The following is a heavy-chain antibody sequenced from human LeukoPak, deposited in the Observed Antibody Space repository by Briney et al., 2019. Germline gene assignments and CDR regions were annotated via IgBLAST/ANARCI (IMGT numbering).Heavy chain of an antibody. J-gene: IGHJ6*03. CDR3: ARFATIVGATIDYYYYYMDV. CDR1: GFTFSSYE. Sequence: PGGSLRLSCAASGFTFSSYEMNWVRQAPGKGLEWVSYISSSSTIYYADSVKGRFTISRDNAKNSLYLQMNSLRAEDTAVYYCARFATIVGATIDYYYYYMDVWGKGTTVTVSS. V-gene: IGHV3-48*03. D-gene: IGHD1-26*01. CDR2: ISSSSTI.